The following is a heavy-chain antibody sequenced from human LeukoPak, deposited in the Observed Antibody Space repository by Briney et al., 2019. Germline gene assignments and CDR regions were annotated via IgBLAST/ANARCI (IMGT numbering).Heavy chain of an antibody. CDR2: INHSGST. J-gene: IGHJ6*02. CDR3: ARWVWSGYYVSYYYYGMDV. CDR1: GGSFSGYY. Sequence: SETLSLTCAVYGGSFSGYYWSLIRQPPGKGLEWIGEINHSGSTNYNPSLKSRVTISVDTSKNQFSLKLSSVTAADTAVYYCARWVWSGYYVSYYYYGMDVWGQGTTVTVSS. D-gene: IGHD3-3*01. V-gene: IGHV4-34*01.